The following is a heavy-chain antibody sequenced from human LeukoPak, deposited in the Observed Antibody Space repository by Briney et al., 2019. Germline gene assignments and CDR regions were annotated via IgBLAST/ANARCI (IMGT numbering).Heavy chain of an antibody. CDR2: INPNSGAT. CDR1: GYTFTGYY. Sequence: GASVKVSCKASGYTFTGYYMHWVRQAPGQGLEWMGWINPNSGATNYAQKFQGRVTMTRDTSISTAYMELSRLRSDDTAVYYCARDQDVLRYFDWLLKTTYYGMDVWGQGTTVTVSS. D-gene: IGHD3-9*01. CDR3: ARDQDVLRYFDWLLKTTYYGMDV. J-gene: IGHJ6*02. V-gene: IGHV1-2*02.